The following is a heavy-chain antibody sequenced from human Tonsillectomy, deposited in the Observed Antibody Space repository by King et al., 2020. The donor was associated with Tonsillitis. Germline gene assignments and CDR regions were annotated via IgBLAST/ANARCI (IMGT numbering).Heavy chain of an antibody. V-gene: IGHV3-23*04. D-gene: IGHD6-19*01. CDR2: ISGSGDTI. J-gene: IGHJ4*02. CDR3: AKDLRERAVVGTLDS. Sequence: VQLVESGGGLVQPGGSLRLSCAASGFTFSSYAMSWVRQAPGKGLEWVSGISGSGDTIHDADSVKGRFIISRDNSKNMLYLQMNSLRAEDAAIYYCAKDLRERAVVGTLDSWGQGTLVTVSS. CDR1: GFTFSSYA.